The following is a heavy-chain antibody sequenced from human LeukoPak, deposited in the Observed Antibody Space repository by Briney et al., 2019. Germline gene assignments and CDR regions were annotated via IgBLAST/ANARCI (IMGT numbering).Heavy chain of an antibody. J-gene: IGHJ4*02. CDR1: GYTFTNYA. Sequence: GASVKVSCKASGYTFTNYAISWVRQAPGQGLEWMGWISTNNGNTNYAPKLQGRVTMTTDTSTSTAYMELRSLRSDDTAMYYCARDRSYYFDYWGQGTLVTVSS. CDR3: ARDRSYYFDY. CDR2: ISTNNGNT. D-gene: IGHD3-10*01. V-gene: IGHV1-18*01.